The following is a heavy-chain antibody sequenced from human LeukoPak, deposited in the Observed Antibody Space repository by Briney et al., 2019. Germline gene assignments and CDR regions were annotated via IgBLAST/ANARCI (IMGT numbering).Heavy chain of an antibody. CDR3: ARDRYGYCGGGSCFLFDY. V-gene: IGHV1-18*04. CDR1: GYSFHDFG. CDR2: ISTEIGNT. D-gene: IGHD2-15*01. J-gene: IGHJ4*02. Sequence: ASVKVSCKASGYSFHDFGISWVRQAPGQGLEWMGWISTEIGNTNYAQRLQGRVTMTRDTSTSTVYMELTSLTSDDTAVYYCARDRYGYCGGGSCFLFDYWGQGTLVIVSS.